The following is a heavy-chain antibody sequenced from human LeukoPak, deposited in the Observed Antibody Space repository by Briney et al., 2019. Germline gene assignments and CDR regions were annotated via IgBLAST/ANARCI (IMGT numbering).Heavy chain of an antibody. J-gene: IGHJ4*02. CDR2: ISASGVST. CDR1: VFTFNTFA. D-gene: IGHD6-6*01. Sequence: PGGSLRLSCAASVFTFNTFAMIWVRQAPGKGLEWVSTISASGVSTYYADSAKGRFTISRDNSKNTLYVQMNRLRAEDTALYYCAKDGGGYSTSRPVDYWGQGTLVTVSS. V-gene: IGHV3-23*01. CDR3: AKDGGGYSTSRPVDY.